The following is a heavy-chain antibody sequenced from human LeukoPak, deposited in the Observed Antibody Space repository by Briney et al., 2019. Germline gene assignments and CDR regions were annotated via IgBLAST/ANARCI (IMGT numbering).Heavy chain of an antibody. Sequence: SEILSLTCAVYGGSFSGYYWSWIRQPPGKGLEWIGEINHSGSTNYNPSLKSRVTISVDTSKNQFSLKLSSVTAADTAVYYCARSRLNSSSWALGDYWGQGTLVTVSS. CDR1: GGSFSGYY. V-gene: IGHV4-34*01. D-gene: IGHD6-13*01. CDR3: ARSRLNSSSWALGDY. CDR2: INHSGST. J-gene: IGHJ4*02.